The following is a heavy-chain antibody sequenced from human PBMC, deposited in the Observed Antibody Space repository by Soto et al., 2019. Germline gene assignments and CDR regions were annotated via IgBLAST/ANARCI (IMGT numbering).Heavy chain of an antibody. D-gene: IGHD1-1*01. CDR2: ISWNSGTI. CDR1: GFTFVVYA. V-gene: IGHV3-9*01. Sequence: EVQLVESGGGLVQPGRSLRLSCAASGFTFVVYAMHGFRQAPGRGREWVSGISWNSGTIGYADSVKGRFTISRDNAKNSLYLQMNSLRAEDTALYYCARRLQLSGADYFDYWGQGTLVTVSS. CDR3: ARRLQLSGADYFDY. J-gene: IGHJ4*02.